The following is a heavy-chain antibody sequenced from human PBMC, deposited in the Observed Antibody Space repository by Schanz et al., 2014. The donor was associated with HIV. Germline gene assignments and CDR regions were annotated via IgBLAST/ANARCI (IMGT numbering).Heavy chain of an antibody. CDR1: GFTFTDYS. D-gene: IGHD6-13*01. CDR3: ARDFREGVRSWYKKGMGFDY. J-gene: IGHJ4*02. CDR2: ISSDGGHS. V-gene: IGHV3-43*01. Sequence: VQLVESGGGVVQPGRSLRLSCAVSGFTFTDYSLHWVRQAPGKGLEWLSVISSDGGHSYYADSVKGRFTISRDNSKDSLFLQINSLRIEDTAFYHCARDFREGVRSWYKKGMGFDYGGQGTVVTVSS.